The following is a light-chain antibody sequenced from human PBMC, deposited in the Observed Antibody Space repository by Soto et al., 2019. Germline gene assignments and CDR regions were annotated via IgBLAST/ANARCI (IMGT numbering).Light chain of an antibody. CDR1: SSNIGSNY. CDR3: AAWDDSLSGPV. V-gene: IGLV1-47*01. Sequence: QSVLTQPPSASGTPGQRVTISCSGSSSNIGSNYVYWYQQLPGTAPKLLISRDDERPSGVPDRFSGSKSGTSGSLAISGLRSEDEADYYCAAWDDSLSGPVFGGGNKLTVL. J-gene: IGLJ2*01. CDR2: RDD.